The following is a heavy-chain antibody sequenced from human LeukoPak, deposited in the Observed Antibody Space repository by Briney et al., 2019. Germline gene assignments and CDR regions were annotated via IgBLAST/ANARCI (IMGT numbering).Heavy chain of an antibody. CDR1: GFTFSSYS. CDR2: ITSRGEST. V-gene: IGHV3-23*01. D-gene: IGHD3-22*01. J-gene: IGHJ4*02. Sequence: GGSLRLSCAASGFTFSSYSMNWVRQAPGKGLQWVSSITSRGESTWYVDSVKGRFTITRDNSENTLYLQMHSLRAEDTAVYYCARDRPNYYGSDGHYYRRDGDYWGRGTLVSVSS. CDR3: ARDRPNYYGSDGHYYRRDGDY.